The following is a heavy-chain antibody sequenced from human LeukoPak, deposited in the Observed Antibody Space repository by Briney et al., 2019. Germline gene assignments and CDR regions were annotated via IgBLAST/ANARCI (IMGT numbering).Heavy chain of an antibody. CDR2: INPSGGST. D-gene: IGHD2-15*01. V-gene: IGHV1-46*01. Sequence: ASVKVSCKASGYTFTSYYMHWVRQAPGQGLEWMGIINPSGGSTSYAQKFQGRVTMTRDMSTSTVYMELSSLRSEDTAVYYCASTSGVVAATECWFDPWGQGTLVTVSS. J-gene: IGHJ5*02. CDR3: ASTSGVVAATECWFDP. CDR1: GYTFTSYY.